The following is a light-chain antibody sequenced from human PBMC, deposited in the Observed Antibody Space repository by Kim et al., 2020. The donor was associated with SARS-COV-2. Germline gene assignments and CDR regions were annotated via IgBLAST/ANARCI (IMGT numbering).Light chain of an antibody. CDR3: PKYNSAPWT. J-gene: IGKJ1*01. CDR1: QGISIG. V-gene: IGKV1-27*01. Sequence: ASVGDRVTRPSRASQGISIGLAWYQPKPGKAPKLLIYAASALQSGVPSQFSGSGSGTDFTLTITRLQPEDVATYYCPKYNSAPWTFGQGTKVDIK. CDR2: AAS.